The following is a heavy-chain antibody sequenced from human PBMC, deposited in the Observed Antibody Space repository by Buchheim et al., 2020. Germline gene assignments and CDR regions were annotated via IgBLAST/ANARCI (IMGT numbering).Heavy chain of an antibody. CDR3: TTDLLGSGSYYNSPLVNGMDV. CDR2: IKSKTDGGTT. Sequence: EVQLVESGGGLVKPGGSLRLSCAASGFTFSNAWMSWVRQAPGKGLEWVGRIKSKTDGGTTDYAAPVKGRFTISRDDSKNTLYLQMNSLKTEDTAVYYCTTDLLGSGSYYNSPLVNGMDVWGQGTT. J-gene: IGHJ6*02. D-gene: IGHD3-10*01. V-gene: IGHV3-15*01. CDR1: GFTFSNAW.